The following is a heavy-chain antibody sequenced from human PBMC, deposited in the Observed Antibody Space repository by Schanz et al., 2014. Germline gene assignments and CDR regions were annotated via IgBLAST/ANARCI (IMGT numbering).Heavy chain of an antibody. V-gene: IGHV3-23*01. D-gene: IGHD6-13*01. J-gene: IGHJ4*02. CDR2: ISDSGDTA. Sequence: EVQLLESGGGLVQPGGSLRLSCATSGLTFTSAWMHWVRQAPGKGLEWVSLISDSGDTAYYADSVKGRFTISRDNFKGALYLQMSSLRAEDTAVYYCAKSQGSSFDSWGQGTLVTVSS. CDR1: GLTFTSAW. CDR3: AKSQGSSFDS.